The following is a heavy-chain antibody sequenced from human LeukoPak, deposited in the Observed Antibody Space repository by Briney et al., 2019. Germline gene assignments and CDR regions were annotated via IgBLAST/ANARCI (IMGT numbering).Heavy chain of an antibody. J-gene: IGHJ6*03. CDR2: ISWNSGSI. V-gene: IGHV3-9*01. CDR3: AKGYGWEASYYYYYMDV. Sequence: GRSLRLSCAASGFTFDDYAMHWVRQAPGKGLEWVSGISWNSGSIGYADSVKGRFTISRDNAKNSLYLQMNSLRAEDTAVYYCAKGYGWEASYYYYYMDVWGKGTTVTTSS. D-gene: IGHD1-26*01. CDR1: GFTFDDYA.